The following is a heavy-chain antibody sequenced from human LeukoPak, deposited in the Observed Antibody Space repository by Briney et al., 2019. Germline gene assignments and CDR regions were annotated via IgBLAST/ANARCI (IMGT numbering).Heavy chain of an antibody. V-gene: IGHV3-23*01. CDR3: AGITMVRGVIAWFDP. D-gene: IGHD3-10*01. J-gene: IGHJ5*02. Sequence: GGSLRLSCAASGFTFSSYGMSWVRQAPGKGLEWVSAISGSGGSTYYADSVKGRFTISRDNSKNTLYLQMNSLRAEDTAVYYCAGITMVRGVIAWFDPWGQGTLVTVSS. CDR1: GFTFSSYG. CDR2: ISGSGGST.